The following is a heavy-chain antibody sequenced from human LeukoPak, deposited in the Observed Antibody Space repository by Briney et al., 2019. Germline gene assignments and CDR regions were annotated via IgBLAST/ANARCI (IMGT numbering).Heavy chain of an antibody. D-gene: IGHD6-13*01. CDR1: GYTFTGYY. CDR2: INPNSGGT. V-gene: IGHV1-2*02. Sequence: GASVKVSCKASGYTFTGYYMHWVRQAPGQGLEWMGWINPNSGGTNYAQKFQGRVTMTRDTSISTAYMELSRLRSDDTAVYYCARWGPSRGYSSSPDWGQGTLVTVSS. CDR3: ARWGPSRGYSSSPD. J-gene: IGHJ4*02.